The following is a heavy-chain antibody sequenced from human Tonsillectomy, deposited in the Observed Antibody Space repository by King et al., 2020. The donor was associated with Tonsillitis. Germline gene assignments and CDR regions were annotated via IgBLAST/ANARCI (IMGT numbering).Heavy chain of an antibody. D-gene: IGHD4-11*01. CDR3: ARRDYTLRPFDY. CDR2: IYSGGST. CDR1: GFTVSSNY. J-gene: IGHJ4*02. V-gene: IGHV3-53*01. Sequence: VQLVESGGGLIQPGGSLRLSCAASGFTVSSNYMSWVRQAPGRGLEWVSVIYSGGSTYYADSVKGRFTISRDNSKNTLYLQMNSLRAEDTAVYYCARRDYTLRPFDYWGQGTLVTVSS.